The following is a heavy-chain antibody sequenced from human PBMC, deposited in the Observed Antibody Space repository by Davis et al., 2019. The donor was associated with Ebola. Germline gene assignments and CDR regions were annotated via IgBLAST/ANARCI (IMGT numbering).Heavy chain of an antibody. Sequence: ASVKVSCKASGYTFTSYGISWVRQAPGQGLEWMGWISAYNGNTNYAQKLQGRVTMTEDTSTDTAYMELSSLRSEDTAVYYCATGGAMTTVTNSANWFDPWGQGTLVTVSS. CDR3: ATGGAMTTVTNSANWFDP. V-gene: IGHV1-18*01. D-gene: IGHD4-17*01. CDR2: ISAYNGNT. CDR1: GYTFTSYG. J-gene: IGHJ5*02.